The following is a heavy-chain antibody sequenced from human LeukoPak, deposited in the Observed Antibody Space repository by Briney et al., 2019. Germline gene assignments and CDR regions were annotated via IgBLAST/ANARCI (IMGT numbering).Heavy chain of an antibody. J-gene: IGHJ3*02. V-gene: IGHV3-43D*03. D-gene: IGHD6-19*01. CDR2: ISWDGGST. CDR3: AKDINGWHFDAFDI. Sequence: GGSLRLSCAASGFTFDDYAMHWVRRAAGKGLEWVSLISWDGGSTYYADSVKGRFTISRDNSKNSLYLQMNSLRAEDTALYYCAKDINGWHFDAFDIWGQGTMVTVSS. CDR1: GFTFDDYA.